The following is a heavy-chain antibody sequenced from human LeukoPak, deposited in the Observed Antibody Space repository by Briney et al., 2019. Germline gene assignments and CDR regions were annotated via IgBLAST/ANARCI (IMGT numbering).Heavy chain of an antibody. D-gene: IGHD6-19*01. J-gene: IGHJ4*02. CDR2: ISGSGGYT. V-gene: IGHV3-23*01. Sequence: GGSLRLSCAGSGFSFSTYAMTWVRQAPGMGLEPVSAISGSGGYTYYADSVKGRFTISRDNSKNTLYLQMNSLRAEDTAIYYCAKAEGINPTGGRWLDWGQGTLVTVSS. CDR3: AKAEGINPTGGRWLD. CDR1: GFSFSTYA.